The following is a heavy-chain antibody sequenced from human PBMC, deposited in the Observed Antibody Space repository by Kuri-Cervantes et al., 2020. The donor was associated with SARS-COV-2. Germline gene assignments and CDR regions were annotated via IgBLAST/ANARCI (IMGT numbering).Heavy chain of an antibody. J-gene: IGHJ4*02. CDR1: GFTFSSYS. V-gene: IGHV3-21*04. CDR3: ARTLRPHMRGDSSGWYGFDY. Sequence: GSLRLSCAASGFTFSSYSMNWVRQAPGKGLEWVSSISSSSSYIYYADSVKGRFTISRDNAKNSLYLQMNSLRAEDTAVYYCARTLRPHMRGDSSGWYGFDYWGQGTLVTVSS. CDR2: ISSSSSYI. D-gene: IGHD6-19*01.